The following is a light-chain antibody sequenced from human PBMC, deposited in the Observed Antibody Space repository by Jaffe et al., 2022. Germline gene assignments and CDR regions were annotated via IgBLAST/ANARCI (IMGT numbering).Light chain of an antibody. CDR1: KLGDKY. CDR2: QDK. CDR3: QAWDSTTAV. V-gene: IGLV3-1*01. Sequence: SYELTQPPSVSVSPGQTASITCSGDKLGDKYASWYQQKPGQSPLLVISQDKKRPSGIPERFSGSNSGNTATLTISGTQATDEADYYCQAWDSTTAVFGGGTKLTVL. J-gene: IGLJ2*01.